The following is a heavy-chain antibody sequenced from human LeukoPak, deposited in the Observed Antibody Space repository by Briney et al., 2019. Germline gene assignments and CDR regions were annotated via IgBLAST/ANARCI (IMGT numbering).Heavy chain of an antibody. CDR2: IIPIFGTA. J-gene: IGHJ4*02. Sequence: ASVKVSCKASGGTFSSYAISWVRQAPGQGLEWMGGIIPIFGTANYAQKFQGRVTITADESTSTAYMELSSLRSEDTAVYHCARELWAAYCGGDCYPPSAFDYWGQGTLVTVSS. CDR1: GGTFSSYA. D-gene: IGHD2-21*02. V-gene: IGHV1-69*13. CDR3: ARELWAAYCGGDCYPPSAFDY.